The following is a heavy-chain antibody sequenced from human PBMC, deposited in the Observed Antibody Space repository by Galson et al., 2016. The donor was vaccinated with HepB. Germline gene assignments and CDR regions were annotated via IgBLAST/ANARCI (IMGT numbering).Heavy chain of an antibody. CDR2: ISSGSAYK. D-gene: IGHD3-22*01. J-gene: IGHJ3*02. V-gene: IGHV3-21*01. CDR1: GFTFRSYI. CDR3: ARDRGSGYLDAFDI. Sequence: SLRLSCAVSGFTFRSYIMNWVRQAPGRGLEWVASISSGSAYKYYAESMKGRFTISRDNAKQSLYLQMSSLRAEDTAVYYCARDRGSGYLDAFDIWGQGTMVTLSS.